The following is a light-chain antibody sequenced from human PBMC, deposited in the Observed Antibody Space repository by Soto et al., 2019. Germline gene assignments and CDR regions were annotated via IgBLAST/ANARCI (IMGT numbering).Light chain of an antibody. J-gene: IGLJ2*01. CDR3: QSYDSSLSGPHVV. CDR2: GNS. Sequence: QSALTQPRSVSGSPGQSVTISCTGTSSDVGGYNYVSWYQQHPGKAPKLLIYGNSNRPSGVPDRFSGSKSGTSASLAITGLQAEDEADYYCQSYDSSLSGPHVVFGGGTQLTVL. V-gene: IGLV2-11*01. CDR1: SSDVGGYNY.